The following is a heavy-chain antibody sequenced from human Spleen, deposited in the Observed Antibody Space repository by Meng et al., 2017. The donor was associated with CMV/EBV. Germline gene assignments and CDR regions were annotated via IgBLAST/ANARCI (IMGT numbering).Heavy chain of an antibody. CDR2: MNPNSGNI. V-gene: IGHV1-8*01. J-gene: IGHJ6*02. Sequence: ASVKVSCKASGYTFTSYDINWVRQATGQGLEWMGWMNPNSGNIGYAQKFQGRVTMTRNTSISTVYMELSRLRSEDTAVYYCARGVTGPWGVGVVMSGMDVWGQGTTVTVSS. CDR3: ARGVTGPWGVGVVMSGMDV. CDR1: GYTFTSYD. D-gene: IGHD3-3*01.